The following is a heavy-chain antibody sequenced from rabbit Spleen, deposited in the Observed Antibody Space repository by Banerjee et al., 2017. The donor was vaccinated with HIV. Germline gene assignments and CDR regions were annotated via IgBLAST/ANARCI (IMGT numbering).Heavy chain of an antibody. J-gene: IGHJ4*01. Sequence: QSLEESGGDLVKPGASLTLTCTASGFSFSSSDYMCWVRQAPGKGLEWISCIAGSSSGFTYSATWAKGRFTISSHNAQNTLYLQLNSLTAADTATYFCVREVAAKFNLWGPGTLVTVS. CDR1: GFSFSSSDY. D-gene: IGHD4-1*01. CDR2: IAGSSSGFT. V-gene: IGHV1S40*01. CDR3: VREVAAKFNL.